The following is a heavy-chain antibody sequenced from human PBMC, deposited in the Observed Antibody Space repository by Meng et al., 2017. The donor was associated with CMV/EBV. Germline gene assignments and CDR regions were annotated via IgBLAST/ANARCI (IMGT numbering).Heavy chain of an antibody. CDR3: ARNPNELDY. J-gene: IGHJ4*02. Sequence: QLQLPYSGAGLVKPSGTLSRTCPVSGGPISGSSYSWGCIRPPPGMGLEWIGSIYYSGSTYYNPSLKSRVTISVDTSKNQFSLKLSSVTAADTAVYYCARNPNELDYWGQGTLVTVSS. CDR2: IYYSGST. CDR1: GGPISGSSYS. V-gene: IGHV4-39*07. D-gene: IGHD3-10*01.